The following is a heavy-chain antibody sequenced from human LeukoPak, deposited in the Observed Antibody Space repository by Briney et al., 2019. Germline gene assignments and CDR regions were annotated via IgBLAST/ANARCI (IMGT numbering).Heavy chain of an antibody. Sequence: GGSLRLSCAASGFTFSTYAMSWVRQAPGKGLEWVSAIGGSGSSTYYADSVKGRFTISRDNSKNTLYLQMNSLRAEDTAVYYCAKGLTSKGLTAALYYFDYWGQGTLVTVSS. J-gene: IGHJ4*02. CDR2: IGGSGSST. CDR3: AKGLTSKGLTAALYYFDY. V-gene: IGHV3-23*01. D-gene: IGHD1-14*01. CDR1: GFTFSTYA.